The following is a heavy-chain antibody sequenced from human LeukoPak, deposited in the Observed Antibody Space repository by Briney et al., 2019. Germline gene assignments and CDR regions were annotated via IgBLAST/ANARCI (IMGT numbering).Heavy chain of an antibody. CDR2: IDPVDSHT. V-gene: IGHV5-10-1*01. CDR1: GYTFTNNW. D-gene: IGHD6-19*01. J-gene: IGHJ4*02. CDR3: ARGRGWVDY. Sequence: KPGESLMISCKGSGYTFTNNWITWVRQMPGRGLEWMGRIDPVDSHTDYNPSFQGHVTISVDKAINTVYLQWGSLEASDSAMYYCARGRGWVDYWGQGALVTVSS.